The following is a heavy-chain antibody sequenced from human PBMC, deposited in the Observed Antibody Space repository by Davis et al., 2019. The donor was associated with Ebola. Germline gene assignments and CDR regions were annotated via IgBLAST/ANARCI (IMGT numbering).Heavy chain of an antibody. CDR1: GTSIVDSY. CDR2: VHSSGTN. D-gene: IGHD3-22*01. J-gene: IGHJ4*02. V-gene: IGHV4-59*08. Sequence: MPSETLSLTCTVSGTSIVDSYWTWIRLPPGQGLEWIGYVHSSGTNNYNPSLKRRLTISVDTSKNQFSLKLRSVTAADTAVYYCARLTTGLGPFDYWGQGTLVTVSS. CDR3: ARLTTGLGPFDY.